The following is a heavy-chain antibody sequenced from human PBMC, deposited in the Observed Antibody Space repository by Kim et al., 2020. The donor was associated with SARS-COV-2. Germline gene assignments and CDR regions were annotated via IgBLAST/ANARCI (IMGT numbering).Heavy chain of an antibody. D-gene: IGHD3-22*01. CDR2: ISGSGGST. V-gene: IGHV3-23*01. Sequence: GGSLRLSRAASGFTFSSYAMSWVRQAPGKGLEWVSAISGSGGSTYYADSVKGRFTISRDNSKNTLYLQMNSLRAEDTAVYYCAKGIRVYYYDSTLFDYWGQGTLVTVSS. CDR1: GFTFSSYA. J-gene: IGHJ4*02. CDR3: AKGIRVYYYDSTLFDY.